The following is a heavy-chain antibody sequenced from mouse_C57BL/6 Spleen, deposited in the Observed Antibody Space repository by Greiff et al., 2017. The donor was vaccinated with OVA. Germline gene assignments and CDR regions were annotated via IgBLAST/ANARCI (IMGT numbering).Heavy chain of an antibody. V-gene: IGHV1-82*01. CDR1: GYAFSSSW. CDR2: IYPGDGDT. D-gene: IGHD2-4*01. Sequence: QVQLQQSGPELVKPGASVKISCKASGYAFSSSWMNWVKQRPGKGLEWIGRIYPGDGDTNYNGKFKGKATLTADKSSSTAYMQLSSLTSEDSAVYCRAREEGDYDRGFAYWGEGTLFTVS. J-gene: IGHJ3*01. CDR3: AREEGDYDRGFAY.